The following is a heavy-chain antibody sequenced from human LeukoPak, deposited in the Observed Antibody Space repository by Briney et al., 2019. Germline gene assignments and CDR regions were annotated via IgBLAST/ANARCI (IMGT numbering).Heavy chain of an antibody. CDR3: ARSQNPGYFQH. V-gene: IGHV4-39*01. CDR2: IYYSGST. Sequence: SETLSLTCTVFGGSISSSSYYWGWIRQPPGKGLEWIGSIYYSGSTYYNPSLKSRVTISVDTSKNQFSLKLSSVTAADTAVYYCARSQNPGYFQHWGQGTLVTVSS. J-gene: IGHJ1*01. CDR1: GGSISSSSYY. D-gene: IGHD2/OR15-2a*01.